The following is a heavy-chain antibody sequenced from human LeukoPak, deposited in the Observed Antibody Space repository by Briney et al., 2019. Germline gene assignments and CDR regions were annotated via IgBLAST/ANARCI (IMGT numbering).Heavy chain of an antibody. CDR1: RFTFNTYA. J-gene: IGHJ4*02. D-gene: IGHD3-10*01. Sequence: PGGFLRLSCAASRFTFNTYAMSWVRQAPGKGLEWVSAISGSGGSTYYADSVKGRFTISRDNSKNTLYLQMNSLRAEDTAVYYCAKVGLVWFGELNWGQGTLVTVSS. CDR2: ISGSGGST. V-gene: IGHV3-23*01. CDR3: AKVGLVWFGELN.